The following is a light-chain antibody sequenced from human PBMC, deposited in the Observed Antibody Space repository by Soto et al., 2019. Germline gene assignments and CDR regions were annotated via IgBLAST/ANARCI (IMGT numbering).Light chain of an antibody. J-gene: IGKJ1*01. V-gene: IGKV1-8*01. CDR3: QQYYSYPRWA. Sequence: AIRMTQSPSSLSASTRDRVTITCRASQGISSYLAWYQQKPGKAPKLLIYAASTLQSGVPSRFSGSGSGTDFTLTISCLQSEDFATYYCQQYYSYPRWAFGQGTKVDIK. CDR2: AAS. CDR1: QGISSY.